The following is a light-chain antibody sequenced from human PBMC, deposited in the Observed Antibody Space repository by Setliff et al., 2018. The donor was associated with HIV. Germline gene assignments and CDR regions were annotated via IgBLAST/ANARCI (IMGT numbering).Light chain of an antibody. CDR1: TSNIGTNN. J-gene: IGLJ1*01. Sequence: SVLTQPPSASGTPGQRVTISCSGSTSNIGTNNVNWYQHLPGTAPKLLIYADNQRPSGVPDRFSGSKSGTSASLAISGLQSEDEADYYCAAWDDSLNGRGVFGTGTKVTVL. CDR3: AAWDDSLNGRGV. V-gene: IGLV1-44*01. CDR2: ADN.